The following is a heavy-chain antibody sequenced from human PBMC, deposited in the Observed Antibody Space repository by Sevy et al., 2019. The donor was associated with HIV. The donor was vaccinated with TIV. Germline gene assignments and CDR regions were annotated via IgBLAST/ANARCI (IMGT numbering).Heavy chain of an antibody. CDR3: ARSLRGYSGSYYFDY. CDR1: GFTFSDYY. J-gene: IGHJ4*02. CDR2: ISSSSSYT. Sequence: GGSLRLSCAASGFTFSDYYMSWIRQAPGKGLEWVSYISSSSSYTNYADSVKGRFTISRDNAKNSLYLQMNSLRAEDTAVYYCARSLRGYSGSYYFDYWGQGTLVTVS. V-gene: IGHV3-11*06. D-gene: IGHD1-26*01.